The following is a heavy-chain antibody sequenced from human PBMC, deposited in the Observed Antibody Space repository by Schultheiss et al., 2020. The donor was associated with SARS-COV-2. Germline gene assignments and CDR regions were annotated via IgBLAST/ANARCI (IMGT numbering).Heavy chain of an antibody. CDR3: ARQGEYSSSWYGSRVYNWFDP. CDR2: IDPGDSST. Sequence: GESLKISCKGSGYSFTSFWISWVRQMPGKGLEWMGKIDPGDSSTTYSPSVQGHVTITADRSTRTAYLQWRSLSAPDTAMYYCARQGEYSSSWYGSRVYNWFDPWGQGTLVTVSS. V-gene: IGHV5-10-1*01. D-gene: IGHD6-13*01. J-gene: IGHJ5*02. CDR1: GYSFTSFW.